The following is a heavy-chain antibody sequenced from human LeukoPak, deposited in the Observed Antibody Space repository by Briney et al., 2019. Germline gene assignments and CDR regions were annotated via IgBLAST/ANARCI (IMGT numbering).Heavy chain of an antibody. D-gene: IGHD3-16*01. CDR1: GFTFSSYA. Sequence: PGGSLRLSCAASGFTFSSYAMSWVRQAPGKGLEWVSAISGSGGSTYYADSVKGRFTISRDNSKNTLSLQMNSLRAEDTAVYYCAKGLLDYVWGSRPDYWGQGTLVTVSS. V-gene: IGHV3-23*01. CDR2: ISGSGGST. CDR3: AKGLLDYVWGSRPDY. J-gene: IGHJ4*02.